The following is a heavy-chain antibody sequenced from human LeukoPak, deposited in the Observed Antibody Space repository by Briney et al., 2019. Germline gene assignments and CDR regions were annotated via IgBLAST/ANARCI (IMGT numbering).Heavy chain of an antibody. Sequence: PGRSLRLSCAASGFTFRSYAMKWVRQAPGKGLEWVSTITSGGDSTYYADSMKGRFTISRDNSENTLYLQMNSLRAEDTAVYYCAKEFALSSGSVPYIWFDPWGQGTLVTVSS. CDR3: AKEFALSSGSVPYIWFDP. CDR2: ITSGGDST. CDR1: GFTFRSYA. D-gene: IGHD3-22*01. J-gene: IGHJ5*02. V-gene: IGHV3-23*01.